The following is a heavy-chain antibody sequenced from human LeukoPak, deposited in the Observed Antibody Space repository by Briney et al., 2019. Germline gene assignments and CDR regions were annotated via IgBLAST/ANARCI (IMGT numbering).Heavy chain of an antibody. CDR1: GFTFSSYW. V-gene: IGHV3-7*01. D-gene: IGHD3-16*02. CDR3: ARTPSLDYVWGSYRYIWFDP. J-gene: IGHJ5*02. Sequence: GSLRLSCAASGFTFSSYWMSWVRQAPGKGLEWVANIKQDGSEKYYVDSVKGRFTISRDNAKNSLYLQMNSLRAEDTAVYYCARTPSLDYVWGSYRYIWFDPWGQGTLVTVSS. CDR2: IKQDGSEK.